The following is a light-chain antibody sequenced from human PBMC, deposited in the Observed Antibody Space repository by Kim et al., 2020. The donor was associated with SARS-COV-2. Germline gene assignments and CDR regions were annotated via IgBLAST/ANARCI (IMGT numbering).Light chain of an antibody. V-gene: IGLV2-14*01. CDR3: SSYTSSGTLV. J-gene: IGLJ2*01. Sequence: QSALTQPASVSGSPGQSITISCTGTSSDIGDYNYVSWYQQHPGKAPKLMIYDVNQRPSGVSNRFSGSKSGNTASLTISGLQAEDEADYYCSSYTSSGTLVFGGGTKLTVL. CDR1: SSDIGDYNY. CDR2: DVN.